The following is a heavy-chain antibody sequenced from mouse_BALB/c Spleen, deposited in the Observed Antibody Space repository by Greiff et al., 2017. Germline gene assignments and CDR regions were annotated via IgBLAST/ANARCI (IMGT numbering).Heavy chain of an antibody. V-gene: IGHV5-6*01. CDR2: ISSGGSYT. Sequence: EVQVVESGGDLVKPGGSLKLSCAASGFTFSSYGMSWVRQTPDKRLEWVATISSGGSYTYYSDSVKGRFTISRDNAKNTLYLQMSSLKSEDTAMYYCARLGLGAMDYWGQGTSVTVSS. CDR1: GFTFSSYG. J-gene: IGHJ4*01. D-gene: IGHD4-1*01. CDR3: ARLGLGAMDY.